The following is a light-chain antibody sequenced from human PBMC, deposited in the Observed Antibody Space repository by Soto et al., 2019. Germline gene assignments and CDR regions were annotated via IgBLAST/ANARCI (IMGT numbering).Light chain of an antibody. V-gene: IGKV1-5*03. CDR1: QSITTW. CDR3: QQYDGYPST. J-gene: IGKJ4*01. CDR2: KAS. Sequence: DIQMTQSPSTLSASVGDRVTITCRASQSITTWLAWYQQKSGKAPNLLIYKASYLESGGPARFSGSGSGTEFTLTIISRQHDDFATYYGQQYDGYPSTCGGGTKVEIK.